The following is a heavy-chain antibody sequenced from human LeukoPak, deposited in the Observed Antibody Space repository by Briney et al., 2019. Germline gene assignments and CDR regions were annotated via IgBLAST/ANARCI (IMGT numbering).Heavy chain of an antibody. Sequence: SETLSLTCTVSGGSISPYYWSWIRQPPGKGLEWIGYIFHTGSGSTSHNPSLKSRVTISVDTSKNQFSLNLNTVTAADTAVYYCARHAVYAGSGWAFDYWGQGTLVTVSS. J-gene: IGHJ4*02. CDR2: IFHTGSGST. CDR1: GGSISPYY. D-gene: IGHD6-19*01. CDR3: ARHAVYAGSGWAFDY. V-gene: IGHV4-59*08.